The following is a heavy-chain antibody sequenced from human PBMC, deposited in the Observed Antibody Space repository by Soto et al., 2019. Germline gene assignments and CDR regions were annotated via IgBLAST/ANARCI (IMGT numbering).Heavy chain of an antibody. CDR1: GYIFMSYG. D-gene: IGHD3-9*01. Sequence: ASVKVSCKASGYIFMSYGISWVRQAPGQGLEWMGWISAYNGNTNYAQKLQGRVTMTTETSTSTVYMELRSLRSDDTAVYYCARSGEPTYYDILTGYYNAMLNFDYWGQGTLVTASS. CDR3: ARSGEPTYYDILTGYYNAMLNFDY. CDR2: ISAYNGNT. J-gene: IGHJ4*02. V-gene: IGHV1-18*01.